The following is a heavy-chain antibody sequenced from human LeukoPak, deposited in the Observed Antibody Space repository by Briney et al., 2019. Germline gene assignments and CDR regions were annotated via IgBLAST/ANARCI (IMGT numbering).Heavy chain of an antibody. CDR2: ISSSGSTI. Sequence: GGSLRLSCAASGFTFSSYSMNWVRQAPGKGLEWISYISSSGSTIYYADSVKGRFTISRDNAKNSLYLQMNSLRAEDTAVYYCARRAPSHDFDDWGQGTLVTVSS. J-gene: IGHJ4*02. CDR1: GFTFSSYS. CDR3: ARRAPSHDFDD. V-gene: IGHV3-48*04.